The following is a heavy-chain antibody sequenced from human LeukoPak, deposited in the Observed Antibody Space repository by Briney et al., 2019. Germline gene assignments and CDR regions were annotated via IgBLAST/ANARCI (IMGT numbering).Heavy chain of an antibody. CDR2: ISTYNGNT. Sequence: EASVKVSCKASDDTFSNYGISWVRQAPGQGLEWMGWISTYNGNTHYAQKFQGRVTMTTDTSTNIAYLELRDLRSDDTAVYYCARTQLLEDAFDFWGQGTVVTVSS. D-gene: IGHD2-21*01. CDR1: DDTFSNYG. CDR3: ARTQLLEDAFDF. V-gene: IGHV1-18*01. J-gene: IGHJ3*01.